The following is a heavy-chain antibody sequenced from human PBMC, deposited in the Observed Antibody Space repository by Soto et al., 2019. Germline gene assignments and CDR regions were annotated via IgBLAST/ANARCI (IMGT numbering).Heavy chain of an antibody. Sequence: QVQLVQSGAEVKKPGASVKVSCKASGYTFSSYHISWVRQAPGQGLEWMGGISAYHGNTNYAQKIQGRVTMHTDTSKSTAYMELRSPRSGDTAVYYCARDGPPTDYWGQGTLVTVSS. J-gene: IGHJ4*02. CDR2: ISAYHGNT. CDR3: ARDGPPTDY. V-gene: IGHV1-18*01. CDR1: GYTFSSYH.